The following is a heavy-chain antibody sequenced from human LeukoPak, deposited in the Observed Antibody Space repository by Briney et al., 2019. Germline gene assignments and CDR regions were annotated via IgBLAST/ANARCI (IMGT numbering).Heavy chain of an antibody. Sequence: SETLSLTCAVYGGSFSGYYWSWIRQPPGKGLEWIGEINHSGSTNYNPSLKSRVTISVDTSKNQFSLKLSSVTAADTAAYYCARGGGYCSGGSCFYYYYMDVWGKGTTVTVSS. CDR2: INHSGST. CDR3: ARGGGYCSGGSCFYYYYMDV. V-gene: IGHV4-34*01. D-gene: IGHD2-15*01. CDR1: GGSFSGYY. J-gene: IGHJ6*03.